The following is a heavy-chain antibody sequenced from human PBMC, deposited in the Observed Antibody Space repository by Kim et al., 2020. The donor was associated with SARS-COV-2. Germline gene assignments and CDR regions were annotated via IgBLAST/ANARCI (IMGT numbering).Heavy chain of an antibody. V-gene: IGHV1-2*02. CDR3: ARGSDYHGLDG. Sequence: ASVKVSCKTSGYPFSGFYIHWVRQAPGQGLEWMGLISPNNGATKYAAASQGRVTMTRDTSINTAYLELSRVKSYDTAIYFCARGSDYHGLDGWGQASTVTASS. J-gene: IGHJ6*02. CDR1: GYPFSGFY. CDR2: ISPNNGAT.